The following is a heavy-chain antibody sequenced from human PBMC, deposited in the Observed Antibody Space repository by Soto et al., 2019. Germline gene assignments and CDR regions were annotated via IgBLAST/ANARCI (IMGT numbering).Heavy chain of an antibody. Sequence: PSETLSLTCTVSGDSLSSGRYYWTWIRQSPGKGLEWIGYVYHVGTTKYNPSLNNRASIMLDTSKSQFSLRLRSVTAADTAVYFCARESIVGDTRFDPWGHGTLATVPS. CDR3: ARESIVGDTRFDP. J-gene: IGHJ5*02. CDR2: VYHVGTT. CDR1: GDSLSSGRYY. D-gene: IGHD1-26*01. V-gene: IGHV4-61*01.